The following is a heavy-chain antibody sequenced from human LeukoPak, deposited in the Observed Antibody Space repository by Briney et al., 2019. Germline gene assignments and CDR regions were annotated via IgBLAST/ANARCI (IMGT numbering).Heavy chain of an antibody. CDR3: AIMYCGGDCNIDAFDI. D-gene: IGHD2-21*01. J-gene: IGHJ3*02. V-gene: IGHV1-2*02. CDR1: GYTFTGYY. CDR2: INPNSGGT. Sequence: ASVKVSCKASGYTFTGYYMHWVRQAPGQGLEWMGWINPNSGGTNYAQKFQGRVTMTRDTSISTAYMELSRLRSDDTAVYYCAIMYCGGDCNIDAFDIWGQGTMVTVSS.